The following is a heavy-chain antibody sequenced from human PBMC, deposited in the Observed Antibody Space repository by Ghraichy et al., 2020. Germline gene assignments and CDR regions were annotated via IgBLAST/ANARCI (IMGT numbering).Heavy chain of an antibody. J-gene: IGHJ4*02. D-gene: IGHD1-1*01. CDR2: ITGSGWT. CDR1: GFTFSSQP. V-gene: IGHV3-23*01. Sequence: GGSLRLSCAASGFTFSSQPMSWVRQAPGKGLEWVSIITGSGWTSYADSVKGRFTLSRDNSKNTLYLQMNSLRVEDTALYYCVTDGLGSPERSEDLGNWGQGTLVIVSS. CDR3: VTDGLGSPERSEDLGN.